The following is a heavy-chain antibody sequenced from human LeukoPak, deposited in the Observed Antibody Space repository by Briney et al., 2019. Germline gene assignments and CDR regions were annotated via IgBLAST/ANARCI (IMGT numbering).Heavy chain of an antibody. CDR2: ISYDGSNK. CDR1: GFTFSSYW. V-gene: IGHV3-30*03. Sequence: GGSLRLSCAASGFTFSSYWMHWVRQAPGKGLEWVAVISYDGSNKYYADSVKGRFTISRDNSKNTLYLQMNSLRAEDTAVYYCAREPTQGGGYYFDYWGQGTLVTVSS. J-gene: IGHJ4*02. CDR3: AREPTQGGGYYFDY.